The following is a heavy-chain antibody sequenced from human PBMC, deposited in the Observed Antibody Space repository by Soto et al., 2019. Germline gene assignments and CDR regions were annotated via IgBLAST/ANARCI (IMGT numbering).Heavy chain of an antibody. Sequence: QVQLHQWGAGLLKPSETLSLTCAVYGGSFSDYYWSWIRQPPGKGLEWIGEINHSGSTNYNPSLKSRVTISVDTSKTHFSLKLSSVTAADTGVFYCASAYYYDSSGYYYGRNWFDPWGQGTLVTVSS. V-gene: IGHV4-34*01. J-gene: IGHJ5*02. CDR3: ASAYYYDSSGYYYGRNWFDP. CDR2: INHSGST. CDR1: GGSFSDYY. D-gene: IGHD3-22*01.